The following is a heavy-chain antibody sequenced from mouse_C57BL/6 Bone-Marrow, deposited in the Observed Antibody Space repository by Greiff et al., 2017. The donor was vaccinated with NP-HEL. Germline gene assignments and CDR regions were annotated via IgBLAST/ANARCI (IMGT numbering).Heavy chain of an antibody. D-gene: IGHD1-1*01. V-gene: IGHV1-47*01. J-gene: IGHJ4*01. CDR1: GYTFTTYP. Sequence: VQVVESGAELVKPGASVKMSCKASGYTFTTYPIEWMKQSHGKCLEWIGNFHPYNDDTKYNEKFKGKATLTVEKSSSTVDFNLSRITSDDSAVYYCARRSNFDYAMDYWDQGTSVTVSA. CDR2: FHPYNDDT. CDR3: ARRSNFDYAMDY.